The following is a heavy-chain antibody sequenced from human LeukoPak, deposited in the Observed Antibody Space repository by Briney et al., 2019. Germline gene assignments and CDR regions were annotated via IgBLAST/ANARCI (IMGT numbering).Heavy chain of an antibody. CDR1: GGSISTYY. D-gene: IGHD2-15*01. CDR3: ARSVEGYCSGGSCYSYYYYMDV. V-gene: IGHV4-59*01. Sequence: SETLSLTCTVSGGSISTYYWSWIRQPPGKGLEWIGYIYYSGSTNYNPSLKSRVTISVDTSKNQFSLKLSSVTAADTAVYYCARSVEGYCSGGSCYSYYYYMDVWGKGTTVTVSS. CDR2: IYYSGST. J-gene: IGHJ6*03.